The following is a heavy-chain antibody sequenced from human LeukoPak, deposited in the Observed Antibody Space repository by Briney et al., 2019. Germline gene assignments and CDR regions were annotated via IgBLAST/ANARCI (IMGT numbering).Heavy chain of an antibody. J-gene: IGHJ4*02. CDR2: ISGSGGGT. CDR1: GFTFSSYA. V-gene: IGHV3-23*01. CDR3: AKDRRGYSYGLDDFDY. D-gene: IGHD5-18*01. Sequence: GGSLRLSCAASGFTFSSYAMSWVRQAPGKGLEWVSAISGSGGGTYYADSVKGRFTISRDNSKNTLYLQMNSLRAEDTAVYYCAKDRRGYSYGLDDFDYWGQGTLVTVSS.